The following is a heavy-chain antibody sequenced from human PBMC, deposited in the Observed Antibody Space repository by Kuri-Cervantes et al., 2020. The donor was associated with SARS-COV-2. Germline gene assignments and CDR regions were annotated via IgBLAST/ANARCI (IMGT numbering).Heavy chain of an antibody. J-gene: IGHJ4*02. Sequence: GGSLRLSCAASGFTFSRYGMHWVRQAPGKGLEWVAFIWYDGSKQNYADSVKGRFTISRDNSKNTLYLQMDRLRGEDTAIYYCAKGEDIVSLPGHFDLWGRGTVVTVSS. CDR1: GFTFSRYG. D-gene: IGHD2-15*01. CDR3: AKGEDIVSLPGHFDL. V-gene: IGHV3-33*03. CDR2: IWYDGSKQ.